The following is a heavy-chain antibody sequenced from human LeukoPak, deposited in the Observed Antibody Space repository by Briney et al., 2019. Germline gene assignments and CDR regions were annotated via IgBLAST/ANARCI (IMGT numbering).Heavy chain of an antibody. V-gene: IGHV4-59*12. J-gene: IGHJ6*03. Sequence: PSETLSLTCTVSGGSISSYYRSWIRQPPGKGLEWIGYIYYSGSTNYNPSHKSRVTMSVDTSKKQFSLKLSSVTAADTAVYYCARVGCSGGSCYLRPYYYYMDVGGKGTTVTVSS. CDR3: ARVGCSGGSCYLRPYYYYMDV. D-gene: IGHD2-15*01. CDR2: IYYSGST. CDR1: GGSISSYY.